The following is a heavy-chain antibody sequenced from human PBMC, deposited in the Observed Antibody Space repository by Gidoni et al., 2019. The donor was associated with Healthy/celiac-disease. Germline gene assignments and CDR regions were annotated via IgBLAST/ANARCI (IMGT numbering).Heavy chain of an antibody. CDR1: GGSFSGYY. Sequence: QVQLQQWGAGLLKPSETLSLTCAVYGGSFSGYYWSWIRQPPGKGLEWIGEINHSGSTNYNPSLKSRVTISVDTSKNQFSLKLSAVTAADTAVYYCARRGIQLWLRGGGFDYWGQGTLVTVSS. V-gene: IGHV4-34*01. J-gene: IGHJ4*02. D-gene: IGHD5-18*01. CDR3: ARRGIQLWLRGGGFDY. CDR2: INHSGST.